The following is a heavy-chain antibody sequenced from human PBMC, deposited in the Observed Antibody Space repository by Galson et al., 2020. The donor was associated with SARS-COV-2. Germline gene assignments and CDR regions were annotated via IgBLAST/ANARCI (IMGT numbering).Heavy chain of an antibody. Sequence: ETSETLYLTCTVSGGSISSGDYYWSWIRQPPGKGLEWIGYIYYSGSTYYNPSLKSRVTISVDTSKNQFSLKLSSVTAADTAVYYCARAKRITIFGAVLYFDYWGQGTLVTVSS. D-gene: IGHD3-3*01. V-gene: IGHV4-30-4*01. CDR3: ARAKRITIFGAVLYFDY. CDR2: IYYSGST. CDR1: GGSISSGDYY. J-gene: IGHJ4*02.